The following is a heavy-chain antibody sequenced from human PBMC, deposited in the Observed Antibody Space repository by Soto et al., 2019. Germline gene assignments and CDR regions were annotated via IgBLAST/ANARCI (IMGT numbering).Heavy chain of an antibody. CDR3: ASQTTMVRGVIPYYYYGMDV. Sequence: QVQLVQSGAEVQKPGSSVKVSCKASGGTFSSYAISWVRQAPGQGLEWMGGIIPIFGTANYAQKFQGRVTITADESTSTAYMELSSLRSEDTAVYYCASQTTMVRGVIPYYYYGMDVWGQGTTVTVSS. CDR2: IIPIFGTA. CDR1: GGTFSSYA. D-gene: IGHD3-10*01. J-gene: IGHJ6*02. V-gene: IGHV1-69*01.